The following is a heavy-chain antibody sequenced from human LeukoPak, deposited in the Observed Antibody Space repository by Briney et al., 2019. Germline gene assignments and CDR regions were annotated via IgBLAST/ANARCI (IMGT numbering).Heavy chain of an antibody. V-gene: IGHV3-7*01. CDR3: ARDLTYFQH. CDR2: IKQDGSEK. D-gene: IGHD4/OR15-4a*01. J-gene: IGHJ1*01. Sequence: GGSLRLSCAASGFSFSSHGMSWVRQAPGKGLEWVANIKQDGSEKYYVDSVKGRFTISRDNAKNSLYLQMNSLRAEDTAVYYCARDLTYFQHWGQGTLVTVSS. CDR1: GFSFSSHG.